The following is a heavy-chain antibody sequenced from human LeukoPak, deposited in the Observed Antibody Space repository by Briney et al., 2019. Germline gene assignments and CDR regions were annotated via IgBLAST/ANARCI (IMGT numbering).Heavy chain of an antibody. Sequence: SVKVSCKASGYTFTMYYIHWVRQAPGQGLEWMGRIIPILGIANYAQKFQGRVTITADKSTSTAYMELRSLKSDDTAVYYCVMLGYGGNWASIWGQGTMVTVSS. V-gene: IGHV1-69*02. D-gene: IGHD4-23*01. CDR2: IIPILGIA. J-gene: IGHJ3*02. CDR3: VMLGYGGNWASI. CDR1: GYTFTMYY.